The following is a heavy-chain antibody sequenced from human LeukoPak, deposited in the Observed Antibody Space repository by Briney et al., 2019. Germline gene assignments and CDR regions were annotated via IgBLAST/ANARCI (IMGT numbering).Heavy chain of an antibody. CDR3: ARDGRAFAFDI. V-gene: IGHV3-48*04. CDR2: ISSSSSTI. D-gene: IGHD2-15*01. Sequence: GGSLRLSCAASGFTFSSYSMNWVRQAPWKGLEWVSYISSSSSTIYYADSVKGRFTISRDNAKNSLYLQMNSLRAEDTAVYYCARDGRAFAFDIWGQGTMVTVSS. CDR1: GFTFSSYS. J-gene: IGHJ3*02.